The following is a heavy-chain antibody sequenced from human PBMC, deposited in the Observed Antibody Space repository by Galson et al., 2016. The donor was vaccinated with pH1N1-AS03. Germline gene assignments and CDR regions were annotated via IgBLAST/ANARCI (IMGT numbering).Heavy chain of an antibody. CDR3: AKTRLTSRPDAFDI. CDR1: GGSISSGFHY. D-gene: IGHD6-6*01. J-gene: IGHJ3*02. Sequence: ETLSLTCTVSGGSISSGFHYWVWIRQPPGKGLQYIGAIYYNGSSYYNPSLKSRVTMSVDTSKNQFSLKLSSVTAADTAMFYCAKTRLTSRPDAFDIWGQGTMVSVSS. CDR2: IYYNGSS. V-gene: IGHV4-39*01.